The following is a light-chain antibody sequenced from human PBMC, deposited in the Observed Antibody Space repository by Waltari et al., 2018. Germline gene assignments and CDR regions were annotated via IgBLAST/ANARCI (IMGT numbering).Light chain of an antibody. V-gene: IGLV7-43*01. CDR2: SAN. J-gene: IGLJ1*01. Sequence: QTVVTQEPSLTVSPGGTVTLTCASSTGAVTSGSFPTWFQQRPGQPPRSLIYSANNKHAWTPARFSGPLIGGKAALTLSGVQPEDEAEYYCLLFYGGAYVFGTGTKLTVL. CDR1: TGAVTSGSF. CDR3: LLFYGGAYV.